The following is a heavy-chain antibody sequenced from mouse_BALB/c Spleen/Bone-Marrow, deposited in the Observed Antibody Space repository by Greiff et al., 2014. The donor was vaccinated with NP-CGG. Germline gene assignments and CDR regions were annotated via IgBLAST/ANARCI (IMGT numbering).Heavy chain of an antibody. Sequence: EVNLVESGGDLVKPGGSLKLSCAASGFTFSSYGMSWVRQTPEKRLEWVATISGGGSYIYYADNVKGRFIISRDNAKNNLYLQARSLRSEDTALYYCAREGYDYDWFADWGQGTLVTVSA. J-gene: IGHJ3*01. CDR3: AREGYDYDWFAD. CDR2: ISGGGSYI. V-gene: IGHV5-9-2*01. CDR1: GFTFSSYG. D-gene: IGHD2-4*01.